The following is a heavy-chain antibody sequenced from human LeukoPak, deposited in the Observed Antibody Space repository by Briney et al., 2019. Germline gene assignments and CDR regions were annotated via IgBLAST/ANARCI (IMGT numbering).Heavy chain of an antibody. CDR3: ARGAKHPMYYDFWSGYWVFDY. D-gene: IGHD3-3*01. Sequence: PSETLSLTCAVYGGSFSGYYWSWIRQPPGKGLEWIGEINHSGGTDYNPSLKSRVTISVDTSKNQFSLKLSSVTAADTAVYYCARGAKHPMYYDFWSGYWVFDYWGQGTLVTVSS. V-gene: IGHV4-34*01. CDR1: GGSFSGYY. CDR2: INHSGGT. J-gene: IGHJ4*02.